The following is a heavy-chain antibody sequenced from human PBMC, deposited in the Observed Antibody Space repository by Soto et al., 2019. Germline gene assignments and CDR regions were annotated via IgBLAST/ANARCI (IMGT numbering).Heavy chain of an antibody. CDR1: GFTFSSYA. Sequence: QVQLVESGGGVVQPGRSLRLSCAASGFTFSSYAMHWVRQAPGKGLEWVAVISYDGSNKYYADSVKGRFTISRDNSKNTLYLQMNSLRAEDTAVYYCARDSEGFDYRGQGTLVTVSS. J-gene: IGHJ4*02. CDR2: ISYDGSNK. V-gene: IGHV3-30-3*01. CDR3: ARDSEGFDY.